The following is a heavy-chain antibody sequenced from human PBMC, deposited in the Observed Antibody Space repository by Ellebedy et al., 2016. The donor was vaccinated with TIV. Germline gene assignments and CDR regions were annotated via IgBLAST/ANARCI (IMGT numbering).Heavy chain of an antibody. CDR1: GFTFSDYA. Sequence: GESLKISCVASGFTFSDYAMSWVRQTPGKGLEWVSAISGSGGNTYYPDSVKGRFTISRDNSKSTLYLQMNSLRADDTAIYYCAKDPRGDFWSGYYVYYYYGMDVWGQGTMVTVSS. CDR2: ISGSGGNT. D-gene: IGHD3-3*01. CDR3: AKDPRGDFWSGYYVYYYYGMDV. J-gene: IGHJ6*02. V-gene: IGHV3-23*01.